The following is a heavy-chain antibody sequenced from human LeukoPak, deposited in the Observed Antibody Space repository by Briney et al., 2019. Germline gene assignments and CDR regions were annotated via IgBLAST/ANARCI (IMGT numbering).Heavy chain of an antibody. D-gene: IGHD3-9*01. J-gene: IGHJ5*02. CDR2: ISAYNGDT. V-gene: IGHV1-18*01. CDR1: GYTFTSYG. Sequence: ASVKVSCKASGYTFTSYGINWVRQAPGQGLEWMGWISAYNGDTNYAQKLQGRVTITADKSTSTAYMELSSLRSEDTAVYYCARDHVRYFDWRLVDWFDPWGQGTLVTVSS. CDR3: ARDHVRYFDWRLVDWFDP.